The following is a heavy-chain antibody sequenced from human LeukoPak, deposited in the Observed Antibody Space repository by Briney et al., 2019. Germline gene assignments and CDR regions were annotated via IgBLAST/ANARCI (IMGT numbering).Heavy chain of an antibody. V-gene: IGHV4-39*07. Sequence: SETLSLTCTVSGGSISSSSYYWGWIRQPPGKGLEWIGSIYYSGSTYYNPSLKSRVTISVDTSKNQFSLKLSSVTAADTAVYYCARDPLEYSSSSDYFDYWGQGTLVAVSS. J-gene: IGHJ4*02. CDR2: IYYSGST. CDR1: GGSISSSSYY. CDR3: ARDPLEYSSSSDYFDY. D-gene: IGHD6-6*01.